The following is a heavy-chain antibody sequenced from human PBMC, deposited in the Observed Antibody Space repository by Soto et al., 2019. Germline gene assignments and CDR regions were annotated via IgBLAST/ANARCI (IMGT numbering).Heavy chain of an antibody. CDR3: ARRGPGSYFDY. V-gene: IGHV3-23*01. D-gene: IGHD2-15*01. J-gene: IGHJ4*02. CDR1: GFTFSNYA. CDR2: ISGSGDST. Sequence: EVQLLDSGGGLVQPGGSLRLSSAASGFTFSNYAMNWVRQAPGKGLEWVSVISGSGDSTYYADSVKGRFTISRDNSKHTLYLHMNSLRAGDTAVYYCARRGPGSYFDYWGQGPLVTVSS.